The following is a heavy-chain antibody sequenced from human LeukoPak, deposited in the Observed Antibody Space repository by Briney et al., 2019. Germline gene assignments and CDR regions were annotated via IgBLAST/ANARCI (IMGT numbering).Heavy chain of an antibody. D-gene: IGHD6-19*01. V-gene: IGHV3-21*01. Sequence: GGSLRLSCAASGFTFSSYSMNWVRQAPGKGLKWVSSISSSSSYIYYADSVKGRFTISRDNAKNSLYLQMNSLRAEDTAVYYCARMGDSSGWYEYFQHWGQGTLVTVSS. CDR3: ARMGDSSGWYEYFQH. J-gene: IGHJ1*01. CDR1: GFTFSSYS. CDR2: ISSSSSYI.